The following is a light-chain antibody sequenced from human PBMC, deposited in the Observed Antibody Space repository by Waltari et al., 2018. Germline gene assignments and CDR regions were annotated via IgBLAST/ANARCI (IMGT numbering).Light chain of an antibody. V-gene: IGLV2-8*01. CDR3: SSYAGNYIYV. Sequence: QSALTQPPSASGSPGQPVTISCTGTSGDIGTYDHVSCYQQPPGKAPKVIVYAVTKRPAGVPDRFSGSKSGNTAFLTVSGLQAEDEADYYCSSYAGNYIYVFGTGTEVTVL. J-gene: IGLJ1*01. CDR1: SGDIGTYDH. CDR2: AVT.